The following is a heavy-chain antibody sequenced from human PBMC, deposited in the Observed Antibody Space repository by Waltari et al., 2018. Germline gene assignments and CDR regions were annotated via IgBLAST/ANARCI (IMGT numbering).Heavy chain of an antibody. D-gene: IGHD2-21*02. CDR2: IKQDGSEK. CDR3: ARGVTTVEY. J-gene: IGHJ4*02. Sequence: EVQLVESGGGLFQPGGSLRLSSSGSGFTFTNHGMSWVGQAPGKGPEWVARIKQDGSEKYYVDSMKGRFTISRDNAKNSLSLQMDSLRAEDTAVYFCARGVTTVEYWGQGTLVTVSS. CDR1: GFTFTNHG. V-gene: IGHV3-7*04.